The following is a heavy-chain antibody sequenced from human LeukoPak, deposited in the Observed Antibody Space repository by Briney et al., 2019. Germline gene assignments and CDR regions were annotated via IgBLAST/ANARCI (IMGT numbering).Heavy chain of an antibody. V-gene: IGHV3-48*01. CDR3: TTQLPRYCSGGSCYVACDI. J-gene: IGHJ3*02. CDR2: ISGSSGTT. Sequence: PGGSLRLSCAASGFTFSSYSMNWVRQAPGKGLEWVSSISGSSGTTYYADSVKGRFTISRDNAKNSLYLQMNSLRAEDTAVYYCTTQLPRYCSGGSCYVACDIWGQGTMVTVSS. D-gene: IGHD2-15*01. CDR1: GFTFSSYS.